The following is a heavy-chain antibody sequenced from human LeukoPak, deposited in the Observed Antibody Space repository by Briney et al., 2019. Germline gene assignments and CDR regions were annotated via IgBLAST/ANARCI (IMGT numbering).Heavy chain of an antibody. Sequence: ASETLSLTCAVYGGSLSGYYWSWIRQPPGKGLEWIGEINHRGSTNYNPSLKSRVTISVDTSKNQFSLKLSSVTAADTAVYYCARRDYYGSGFEFDPWGQGTLVTVSS. J-gene: IGHJ5*02. CDR3: ARRDYYGSGFEFDP. CDR2: INHRGST. V-gene: IGHV4-34*01. D-gene: IGHD3-10*01. CDR1: GGSLSGYY.